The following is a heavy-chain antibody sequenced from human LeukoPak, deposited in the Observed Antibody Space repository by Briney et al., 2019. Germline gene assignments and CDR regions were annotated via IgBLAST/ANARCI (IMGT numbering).Heavy chain of an antibody. V-gene: IGHV3-21*01. J-gene: IGHJ4*02. D-gene: IGHD4/OR15-4a*01. CDR1: GFTFSTYS. CDR3: ARGVSGATALDF. CDR2: ISVGSTYV. Sequence: LGGSLRLSCTASGFTFSTYSMNWVRQAPGKGLEWVSYISVGSTYVYYADSVKDRFTVSRDNAKNSLVLQMNSLRAEDTAVYYCARGVSGATALDFWGQGTLVTVSS.